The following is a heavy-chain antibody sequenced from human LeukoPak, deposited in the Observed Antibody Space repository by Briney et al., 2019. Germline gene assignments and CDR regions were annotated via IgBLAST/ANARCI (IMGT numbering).Heavy chain of an antibody. CDR3: ARGCIAASCGRGAFDI. CDR2: MNPNSGNT. Sequence: ASVKVSCKASGYTFTSYDINWVRQATGQGLEWMGWMNPNSGNTGYAQKFQGRVTITRNTSISTAYMELSSLRSEDTAVYYCARGCIAASCGRGAFDIWDQGTMVTVSS. CDR1: GYTFTSYD. J-gene: IGHJ3*02. D-gene: IGHD6-6*01. V-gene: IGHV1-8*03.